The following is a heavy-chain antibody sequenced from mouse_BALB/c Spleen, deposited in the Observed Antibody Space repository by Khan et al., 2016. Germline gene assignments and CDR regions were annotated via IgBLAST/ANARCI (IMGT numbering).Heavy chain of an antibody. J-gene: IGHJ1*01. V-gene: IGHV9-3-1*01. CDR1: GYTFTNYG. Sequence: QIQLVQSGPELKKPGETVKISCKASGYTFTNYGMNWVKQAPGKGLKWMGWINTYTGEPTFSDDFKGRFAFSLETSASTAYLQLNHLKTEDTATSYGAGSIAARGDLDDWGAGTTVTVSS. CDR3: AGSIAARGDLDD. CDR2: INTYTGEP.